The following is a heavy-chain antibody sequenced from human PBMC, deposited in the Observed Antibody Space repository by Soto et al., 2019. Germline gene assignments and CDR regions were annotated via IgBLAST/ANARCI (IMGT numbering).Heavy chain of an antibody. CDR2: ISSSSSYI. D-gene: IGHD6-13*01. Sequence: PGGSLRLSCAASGFTFSSYSMNWVRQAPGKGLEWVSSISSSSSYIYYADSVKGRFTISRDNAKNSLYLQMNSLRAEDTAVYYCARVLGAAAGTYYYGMDVWGQGTKVTVYS. V-gene: IGHV3-21*01. J-gene: IGHJ6*02. CDR1: GFTFSSYS. CDR3: ARVLGAAAGTYYYGMDV.